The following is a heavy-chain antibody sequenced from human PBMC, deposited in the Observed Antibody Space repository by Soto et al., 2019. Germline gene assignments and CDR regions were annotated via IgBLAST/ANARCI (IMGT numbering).Heavy chain of an antibody. Sequence: SVKVPCNASGSTFGSHAISWGRQAPGQGLEWMGGIIPIVATANYAQKFQGRVTITAXXXXSXXYMXLSSLRCEGTAVYCCATMTTVVPDFPNWG. V-gene: IGHV1-69*06. CDR3: ATMTTVVPDFPN. CDR1: GSTFGSHA. CDR2: IIPIVATA. D-gene: IGHD4-17*01. J-gene: IGHJ1*01.